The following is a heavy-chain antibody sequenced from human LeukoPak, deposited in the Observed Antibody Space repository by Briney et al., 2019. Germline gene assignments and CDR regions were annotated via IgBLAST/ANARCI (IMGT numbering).Heavy chain of an antibody. V-gene: IGHV3-7*01. CDR3: ARTPYASGSYFFDY. D-gene: IGHD3-10*01. CDR2: IKQDGSEK. CDR1: GFTFSSYW. Sequence: GGSLRLSCAASGFTFSSYWMSWVRQAPGKGLEWVANIKQDGSEKYYVDSVKGRFTISRDNAKNSLYLQMNSLRAEDTAVYYCARTPYASGSYFFDYWGQGTLVTVSS. J-gene: IGHJ4*02.